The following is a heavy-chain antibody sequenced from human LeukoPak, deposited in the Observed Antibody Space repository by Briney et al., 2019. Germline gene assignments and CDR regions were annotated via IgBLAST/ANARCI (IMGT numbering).Heavy chain of an antibody. D-gene: IGHD2-2*01. CDR1: GASMSSYY. V-gene: IGHV4-59*01. CDR2: IYYSGST. CDR3: ARDRIGTTCYDY. J-gene: IGHJ4*02. Sequence: SETLSLTCTVSGASMSSYYWTRIRQPPGKGLEWIGYIYYSGSTNYNPSLQSRVTISVDTSKNQFSLKLSSVTAADTAVYYCARDRIGTTCYDYWGQGTLVTVSS.